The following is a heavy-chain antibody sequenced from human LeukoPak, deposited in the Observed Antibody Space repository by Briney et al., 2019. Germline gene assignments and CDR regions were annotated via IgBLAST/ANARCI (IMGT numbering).Heavy chain of an antibody. J-gene: IGHJ6*02. V-gene: IGHV4-39*01. CDR2: IYYSGTT. CDR1: GGSISSSSYY. CDR3: ARHVRGYYYSMDV. Sequence: PSETLSLTCTVSGGSISSSSYYWGWIRQPPGTGLEWIGSIYYSGTTHYNPSLKSRVTISVDTSRDQFSLKLSSVTAADTAVYYCARHVRGYYYSMDVWGQGTTVTVSS.